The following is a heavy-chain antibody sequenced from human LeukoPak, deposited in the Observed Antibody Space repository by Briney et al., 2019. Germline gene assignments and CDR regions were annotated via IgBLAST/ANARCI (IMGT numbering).Heavy chain of an antibody. D-gene: IGHD6-13*01. CDR1: GYSFSTYW. J-gene: IGHJ4*02. CDR3: ARPARIAAAGGYFDY. Sequence: GESLKISCQGSGYSFSTYWIGWVRQMPGKGLEWVGIIYPGDSYTRYSPSFQGQVTISADKSINTAYLQWGSLKASDTAMYYCARPARIAAAGGYFDYWGQGTLVTVSS. V-gene: IGHV5-51*01. CDR2: IYPGDSYT.